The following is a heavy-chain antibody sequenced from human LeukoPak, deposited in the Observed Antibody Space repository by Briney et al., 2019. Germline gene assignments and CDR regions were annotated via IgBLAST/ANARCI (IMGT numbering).Heavy chain of an antibody. V-gene: IGHV3-7*01. CDR3: ARDKVDGDSYFDS. Sequence: GGSLRLSCAAYGFTFSSYWMSWVRQAPGKGLEWVANIKQDGSEKYYVDSVKGRFTISRDNAHNSLYLQMNSLRAEDTAVYFCARDKVDGDSYFDSWGQGTLVTVSS. D-gene: IGHD4-17*01. CDR2: IKQDGSEK. J-gene: IGHJ4*02. CDR1: GFTFSSYW.